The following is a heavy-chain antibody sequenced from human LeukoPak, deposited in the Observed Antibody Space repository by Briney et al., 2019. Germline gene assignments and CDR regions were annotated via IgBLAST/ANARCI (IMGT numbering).Heavy chain of an antibody. CDR1: GYTFTSYD. J-gene: IGHJ4*02. CDR2: MNPNSGNT. CDR3: ARFWAAAGTRHIDY. Sequence: ASVKVSCKASGYTFTSYDINWVRQATGQGLEWMGWMNPNSGNTGYAQKSQGRVTMTRNTSISTAYMELSSLRSEDTAVYYCARFWAAAGTRHIDYWGQGTLVTVSS. V-gene: IGHV1-8*01. D-gene: IGHD6-13*01.